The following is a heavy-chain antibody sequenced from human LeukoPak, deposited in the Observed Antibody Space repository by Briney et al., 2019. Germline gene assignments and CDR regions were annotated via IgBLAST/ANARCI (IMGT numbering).Heavy chain of an antibody. J-gene: IGHJ4*02. D-gene: IGHD1-1*01. CDR3: VKLRTGTATNFDY. Sequence: GGSLRLSCAASGFTFSSYAMIWVRQAPGKGLEWVSAISGSGGSTYYADSVKGRFTISRDNSKDTLYLQMNSLRAEDTAIYYCVKLRTGTATNFDYWGQGTLVTVSS. CDR2: ISGSGGST. V-gene: IGHV3-23*01. CDR1: GFTFSSYA.